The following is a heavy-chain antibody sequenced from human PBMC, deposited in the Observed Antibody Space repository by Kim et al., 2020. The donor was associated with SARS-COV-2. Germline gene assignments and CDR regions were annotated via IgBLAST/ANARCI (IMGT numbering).Heavy chain of an antibody. J-gene: IGHJ4*02. V-gene: IGHV6-1*01. Sequence: VSVKGRITINPDTSNNQFSLQLNSVTPEDTAVYYCATDNLLSSGWYYFDYWGQGTLVTVSS. D-gene: IGHD6-19*01. CDR3: ATDNLLSSGWYYFDY.